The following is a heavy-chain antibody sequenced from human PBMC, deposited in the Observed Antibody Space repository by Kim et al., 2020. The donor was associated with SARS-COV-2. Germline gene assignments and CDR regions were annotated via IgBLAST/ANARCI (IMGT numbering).Heavy chain of an antibody. CDR2: ISGSGGST. D-gene: IGHD3-3*01. Sequence: GGSLRLSCAASGFTFSSYAMSWVRQAPGKGLEWVSAISGSGGSTYYADSVKGRSTISRDNSKNTLYLQMNSLRAEDTAVYYCATKRGYDFWSDDYYYGMDVSGQGTTVTVSS. CDR3: ATKRGYDFWSDDYYYGMDV. V-gene: IGHV3-23*01. CDR1: GFTFSSYA. J-gene: IGHJ6*02.